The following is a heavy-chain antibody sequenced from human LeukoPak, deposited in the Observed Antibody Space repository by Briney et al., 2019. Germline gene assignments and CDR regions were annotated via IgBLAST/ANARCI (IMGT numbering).Heavy chain of an antibody. V-gene: IGHV1-46*01. CDR2: IYPGDGST. CDR1: GYTFTSNY. Sequence: ASVKVSCKASGYTFTSNYIHWVRQAPGQGLEWMGMIYPGDGSTSYAQKFQGRVTVTRDTSTSTVHMELSGLRSEDAAVYYCARDQEGFDYWGQGTLVTVSS. J-gene: IGHJ4*02. CDR3: ARDQEGFDY.